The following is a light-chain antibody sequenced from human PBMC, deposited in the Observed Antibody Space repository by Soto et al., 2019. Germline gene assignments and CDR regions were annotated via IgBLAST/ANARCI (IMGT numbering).Light chain of an antibody. CDR2: GAS. CDR3: QQSYTTPWT. J-gene: IGKJ1*01. Sequence: DIQMTQSPSSLSASVGDRVTITCRASQSLSNYLNWYQQQPGKAPRLLIYGASSLHSGVPSRFSGSGSGTDFTLTISSLQPDDFATYYCQQSYTTPWTFGQGTKVEIK. CDR1: QSLSNY. V-gene: IGKV1-39*01.